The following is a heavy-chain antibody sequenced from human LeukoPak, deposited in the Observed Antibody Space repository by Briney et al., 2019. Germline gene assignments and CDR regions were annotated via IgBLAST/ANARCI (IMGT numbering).Heavy chain of an antibody. J-gene: IGHJ4*02. CDR2: INHSGST. CDR3: ALRRRAAVFDS. V-gene: IGHV4-34*01. CDR1: GGSFSGYY. D-gene: IGHD6-13*01. Sequence: SETLSLTCAVYGGSFSGYYWSWIRQPPGKGLEWIGEINHSGSTNYNPSLKSRVTISVDTSKNQFSLKLTSVTAADTAVYYCALRRRAAVFDSWGQGTLVTVSS.